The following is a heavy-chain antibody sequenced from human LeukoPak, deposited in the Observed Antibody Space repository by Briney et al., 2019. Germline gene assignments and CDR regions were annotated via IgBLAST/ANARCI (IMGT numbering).Heavy chain of an antibody. CDR3: AKDRRYYDYVWGSPYFDY. J-gene: IGHJ4*02. V-gene: IGHV3-30*02. D-gene: IGHD3-16*01. CDR2: IRYDGSNK. Sequence: PGGSLRLSCAASGFTFSSYGMHWVRQAPGKGLEWVAFIRYDGSNKHYADSVKGRFTISRDNSKNTLYLQMNSLRAEDTAVYYCAKDRRYYDYVWGSPYFDYWGQGTLVTVSS. CDR1: GFTFSSYG.